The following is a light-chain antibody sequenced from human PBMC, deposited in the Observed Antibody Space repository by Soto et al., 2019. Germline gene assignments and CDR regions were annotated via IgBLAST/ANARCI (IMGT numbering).Light chain of an antibody. CDR3: GTWDSSLSVDV. CDR1: SSNIGNNY. V-gene: IGLV1-51*02. Sequence: QSVLTQPPSVSAAPGQKVTISCSGSSSNIGNNYVSWYQQLPGTAPKLLIYENNKRPSGIPDRFSGSKSGTSATLGITGLQTGDEADYYCGTWDSSLSVDVXGTGTKVTVL. CDR2: ENN. J-gene: IGLJ1*01.